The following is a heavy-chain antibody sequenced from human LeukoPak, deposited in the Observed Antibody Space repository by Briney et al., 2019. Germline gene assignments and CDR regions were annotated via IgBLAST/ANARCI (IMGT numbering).Heavy chain of an antibody. V-gene: IGHV3-64*01. D-gene: IGHD4-17*01. CDR2: ISSNGDST. CDR1: GFTFSTYS. J-gene: IGHJ4*02. CDR3: AREGAVNDYGDYRPFDY. Sequence: GGSLRLSCAASGFTFSTYSMVWVRRAPGKGLEYVSAISSNGDSTHYANSVKGRFTISRDNSKNTLYLQMGSLRAEDMAAYYCAREGAVNDYGDYRPFDYWGQGTLVTVSS.